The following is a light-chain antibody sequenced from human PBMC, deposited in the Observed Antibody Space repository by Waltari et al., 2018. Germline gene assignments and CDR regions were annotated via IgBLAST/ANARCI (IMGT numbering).Light chain of an antibody. CDR3: QQRSNWRDT. V-gene: IGKV3-11*01. CDR2: DAS. Sequence: EFVLTQSPATLSLSPGERATLSCRASQSVSSYLAWYQQKPGQAPRLLIYDASIRATGSQARFRGSWSGTDFTLTISSLEPEDFAVYFCQQRSNWRDTFGPGTRLDIK. CDR1: QSVSSY. J-gene: IGKJ5*01.